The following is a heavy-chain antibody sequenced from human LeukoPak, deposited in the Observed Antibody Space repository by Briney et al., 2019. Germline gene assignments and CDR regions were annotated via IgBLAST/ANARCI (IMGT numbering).Heavy chain of an antibody. Sequence: SDTLSLTCTVSGGPIRGYYWSWLRQPPGKGLEWLGYIHNSWSTNHNPPLKTRVTISVDTSKNQCSLKMKSVSAADTAVYYCARGVHGYSYGYVPWELYSYMDVWGKGTTVSISS. CDR3: ARGVHGYSYGYVPWELYSYMDV. V-gene: IGHV4-59*08. J-gene: IGHJ6*03. D-gene: IGHD5-18*01. CDR2: IHNSWST. CDR1: GGPIRGYY.